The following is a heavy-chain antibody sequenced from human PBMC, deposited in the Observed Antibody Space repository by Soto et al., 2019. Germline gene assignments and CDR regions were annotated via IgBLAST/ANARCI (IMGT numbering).Heavy chain of an antibody. CDR1: GFTFSGYS. Sequence: GGSRRRSWAASGFTFSGYSMNWVRQAPGKGLEWVSSISSSSSYIYYADSVKGRFTISRDNAKNSLYLQMNSLRAEDTAVYYCARDRWELAYFDYWGQGTLVTVSS. D-gene: IGHD1-26*01. V-gene: IGHV3-21*01. CDR2: ISSSSSYI. CDR3: ARDRWELAYFDY. J-gene: IGHJ4*02.